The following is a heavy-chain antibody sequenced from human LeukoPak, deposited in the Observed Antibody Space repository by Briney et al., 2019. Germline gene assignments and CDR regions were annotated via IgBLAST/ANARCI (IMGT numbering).Heavy chain of an antibody. J-gene: IGHJ4*02. CDR1: GYTFTGYY. D-gene: IGHD4-17*01. CDR3: AREGGAYGDYVRY. CDR2: INPNSGGT. V-gene: IGHV1-2*06. Sequence: GASVKVSCKASGYTFTGYYMHWVRQAPGQGLEWMGRINPNSGGTNYAQQFQGRVTMTRDTPIGKAYMELRRLRSDDTAVYYCAREGGAYGDYVRYWGQGTLVTVSS.